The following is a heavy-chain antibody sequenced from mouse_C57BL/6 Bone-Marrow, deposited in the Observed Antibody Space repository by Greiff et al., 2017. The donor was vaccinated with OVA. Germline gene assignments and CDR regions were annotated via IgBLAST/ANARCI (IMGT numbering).Heavy chain of an antibody. CDR3: ARNRYYGSILFAMDY. CDR2: IWTGGGT. V-gene: IGHV2-9-1*01. CDR1: GFSLTSYA. Sequence: VKLVESGPGLVAPSQSLSITCTVSGFSLTSYAISWVRQPPGKGLEWLGVIWTGGGTNYNSALKSRLSISKDNSKSQVFLKMNSLQTDDTARYYCARNRYYGSILFAMDYWGQGTSVTVSS. J-gene: IGHJ4*01. D-gene: IGHD1-1*01.